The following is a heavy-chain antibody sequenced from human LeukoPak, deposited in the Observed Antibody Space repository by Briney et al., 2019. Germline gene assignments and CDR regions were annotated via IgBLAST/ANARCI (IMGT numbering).Heavy chain of an antibody. V-gene: IGHV1-69*13. D-gene: IGHD6-19*01. CDR1: GYTFTGYY. CDR2: IIPIFGTA. J-gene: IGHJ3*02. CDR3: ARVIAVAGDAFDI. Sequence: ASVKVSCKASGYTFTGYYMHWVRQAPGQGLEWMGGIIPIFGTANYAQKFQGRVTITADESTSTAYMELSSLRSEDTAVYYCARVIAVAGDAFDIWGQGTMVTVSS.